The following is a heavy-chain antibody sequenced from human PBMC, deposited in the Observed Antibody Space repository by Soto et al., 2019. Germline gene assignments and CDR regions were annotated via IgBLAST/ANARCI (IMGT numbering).Heavy chain of an antibody. CDR3: AGEYGMTNTWYQVAAFHF. CDR1: GGSISSYY. Sequence: TSETLSLTCTVSGGSISSYYWSWIRQPPGKGLEWIGYIYYSGSTNYNPSLKSRVTISVDTSKNQFSLRLNSVTPEDTALYYCAGEYGMTNTWYQVAAFHFWGQGTKVTVSS. V-gene: IGHV4-59*12. D-gene: IGHD2-2*01. CDR2: IYYSGST. J-gene: IGHJ3*01.